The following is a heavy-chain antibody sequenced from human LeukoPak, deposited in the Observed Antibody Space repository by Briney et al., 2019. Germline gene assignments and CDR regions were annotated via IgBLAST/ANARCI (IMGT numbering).Heavy chain of an antibody. CDR2: ISGSGGAT. CDR1: GFTFSNYA. J-gene: IGHJ6*02. D-gene: IGHD2-21*01. Sequence: GGSLRLSCAASGFTFSNYAMSWVRQAPGKGLEWVSGISGSGGATYYADSVKGRFTISRDNSKNTLYLQMSGLRAEDTAVYYCAKKVITYYYGMDVWGQGTTVTVSS. CDR3: AKKVITYYYGMDV. V-gene: IGHV3-23*01.